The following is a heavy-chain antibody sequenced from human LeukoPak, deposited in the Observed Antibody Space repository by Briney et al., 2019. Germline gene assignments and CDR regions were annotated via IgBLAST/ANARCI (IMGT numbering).Heavy chain of an antibody. CDR1: RFTFSSYA. J-gene: IGHJ4*02. D-gene: IGHD4-23*01. V-gene: IGHV3-23*01. CDR2: ISGSGGST. Sequence: GGSLRLSCAASRFTFSSYAMSWVRQAPGKGLEWVSAISGSGGSTYYADSVKGRFTNSRDNSKNTLYLQMNSLRAEDTAVYYCAKDLPDYGGNPYYFDYWGQGTLVTVSS. CDR3: AKDLPDYGGNPYYFDY.